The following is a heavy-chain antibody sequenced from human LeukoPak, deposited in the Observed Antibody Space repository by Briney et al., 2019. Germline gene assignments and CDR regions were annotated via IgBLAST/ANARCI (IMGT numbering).Heavy chain of an antibody. Sequence: GGSLSLSCAASGFTFSSYAMSWVRQAPGQGLEWFSAISGSGGSTYYADSVKGRFTISRANSKNKLYLQMNSLRAKDTAVYYCTKRLTEYYDLWSGGYYYYGMDVWGQGTTVTVSS. CDR1: GFTFSSYA. D-gene: IGHD3-3*01. V-gene: IGHV3-23*01. J-gene: IGHJ6*02. CDR3: TKRLTEYYDLWSGGYYYYGMDV. CDR2: ISGSGGST.